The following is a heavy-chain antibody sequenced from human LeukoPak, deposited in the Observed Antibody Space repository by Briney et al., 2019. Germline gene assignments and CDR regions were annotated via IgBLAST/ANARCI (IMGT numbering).Heavy chain of an antibody. V-gene: IGHV3-23*01. CDR2: ISGSGGST. J-gene: IGHJ4*02. Sequence: GGSLRLSCAASGFTFSSYAMSWVRQAPGKGREWVSAISGSGGSTYYADSVKGRFTISRDNSKNTLYLQMNSLRAEDTAVYYCALGGIVPRGYWGQGTLVTVSS. CDR1: GFTFSSYA. CDR3: ALGGIVPRGY. D-gene: IGHD1-26*01.